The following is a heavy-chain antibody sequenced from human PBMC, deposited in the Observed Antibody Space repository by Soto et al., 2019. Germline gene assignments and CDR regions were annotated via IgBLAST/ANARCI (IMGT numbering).Heavy chain of an antibody. J-gene: IGHJ5*02. CDR2: ISAYNGNT. D-gene: IGHD2-2*01. CDR3: ARERTRFEYCSSTSCYSRWFDP. CDR1: GYTFTSYG. Sequence: ASVKVSCKASGYTFTSYGISWVRQAPGQGLEWMGWISAYNGNTNYAQKLQGRVTMTTDTSTSTAYMELRSLRSDDTAVYYCARERTRFEYCSSTSCYSRWFDPWGQGTLVTVSS. V-gene: IGHV1-18*01.